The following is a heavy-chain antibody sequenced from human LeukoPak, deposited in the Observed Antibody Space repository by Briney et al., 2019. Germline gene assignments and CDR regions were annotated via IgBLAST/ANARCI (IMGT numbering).Heavy chain of an antibody. CDR3: VKEIDTRGTNAFLI. CDR1: GCSFDDYA. V-gene: IGHV3-43*02. CDR2: INEDGGKT. D-gene: IGHD2-15*01. Sequence: GGSLRLSCAASGCSFDDYAMHWVRQAPGKGLEWVSLINEDGGKTFYADSVRGRFTISRDNSKNSLYLQMNSLRTEDTALYYCVKEIDTRGTNAFLIWGQGTIVTVSS. J-gene: IGHJ3*02.